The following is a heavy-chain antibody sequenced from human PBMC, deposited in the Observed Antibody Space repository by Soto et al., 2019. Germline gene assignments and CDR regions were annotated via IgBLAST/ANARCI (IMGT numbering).Heavy chain of an antibody. Sequence: GGSLRLSCAASGFTFSSYSMNWVRQAPGKGLEWVSYISSSSSTIYYADSVKGRFTISRDNAKNSLYLQMNSLRDEDTAVYYCARDSTPSYDILTGYYWKGHWYDPWSQGTLVTVSS. J-gene: IGHJ5*02. V-gene: IGHV3-48*02. D-gene: IGHD3-9*01. CDR3: ARDSTPSYDILTGYYWKGHWYDP. CDR2: ISSSSSTI. CDR1: GFTFSSYS.